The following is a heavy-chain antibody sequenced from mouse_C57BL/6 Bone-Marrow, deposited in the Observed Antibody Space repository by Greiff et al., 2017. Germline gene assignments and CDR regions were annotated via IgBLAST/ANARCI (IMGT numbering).Heavy chain of an antibody. Sequence: EVMLVESGGDLVKPGGSLKLSCAASGFTFSSYGMSWVRQTPDKRLEWVATISSGGSYTYYPDSVKGRFTISRDNAKNTLYLQMSRLKSEDTAMYYCARQGDYYGSSPFAYWGQGTLVTVSA. CDR3: ARQGDYYGSSPFAY. J-gene: IGHJ3*01. V-gene: IGHV5-6*01. D-gene: IGHD1-1*01. CDR2: ISSGGSYT. CDR1: GFTFSSYG.